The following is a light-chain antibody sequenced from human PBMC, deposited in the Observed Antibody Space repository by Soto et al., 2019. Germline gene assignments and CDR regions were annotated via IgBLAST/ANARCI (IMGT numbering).Light chain of an antibody. CDR2: DAS. CDR3: QQYENLPT. CDR1: QNINNY. V-gene: IGKV1-33*01. J-gene: IGKJ5*01. Sequence: FQMTQSPSALSAPVADRLTITCQASQNINNYLNWYQQKPGRAPKLLIYDASNLEAGVPSRFRGSGSGTDFTFTISRLQPEDIATYYCQQYENLPTFGQGTRLEN.